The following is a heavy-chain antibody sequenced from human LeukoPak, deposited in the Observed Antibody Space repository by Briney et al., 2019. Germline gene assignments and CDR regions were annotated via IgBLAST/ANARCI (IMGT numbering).Heavy chain of an antibody. CDR2: IYHSGST. Sequence: PSETLSLTCTVSGYSISSGYYWGWIRQPPGKGLEWIGSIYHSGSTYYNPSLKSRVTISVDTSKNQFSLKLSSVTAADTAVYYCASSSGIAVAGFDYWGQGTLVTVSS. CDR1: GYSISSGYY. V-gene: IGHV4-38-2*02. CDR3: ASSSGIAVAGFDY. D-gene: IGHD6-19*01. J-gene: IGHJ4*02.